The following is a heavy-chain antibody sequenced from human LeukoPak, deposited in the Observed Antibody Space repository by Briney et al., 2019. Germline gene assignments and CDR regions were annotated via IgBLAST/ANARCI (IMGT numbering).Heavy chain of an antibody. Sequence: RGSLRLSCAASGFTFSSSAMSWVRQAPGKGLEWVSAISNNGGYTYYADSVQGRFTISRDNSKSTLCLQMNSLTAEDTAIYYCAIATTGRGAFGSWGQGTLVSVSS. CDR1: GFTFSSSA. D-gene: IGHD1-1*01. CDR2: ISNNGGYT. J-gene: IGHJ4*02. CDR3: AIATTGRGAFGS. V-gene: IGHV3-23*01.